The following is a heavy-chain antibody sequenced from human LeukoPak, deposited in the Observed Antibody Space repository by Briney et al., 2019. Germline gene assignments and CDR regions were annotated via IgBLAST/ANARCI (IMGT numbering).Heavy chain of an antibody. J-gene: IGHJ4*02. Sequence: YPGGSLRLSCAASGISFTDYGMHWIRQAPGKGLEWVAFIRKDGVNTNYIDSVKGRFTISRDTSNKMVYLQMNSLRTEDMAVYYCAKDRAGNSWNFDYWGQGTLVAVSS. D-gene: IGHD6-13*01. CDR1: GISFTDYG. CDR3: AKDRAGNSWNFDY. V-gene: IGHV3-30*02. CDR2: IRKDGVNT.